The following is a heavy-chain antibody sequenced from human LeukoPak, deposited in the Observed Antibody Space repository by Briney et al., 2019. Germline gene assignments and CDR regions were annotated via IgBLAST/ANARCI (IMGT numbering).Heavy chain of an antibody. CDR3: ARVIILTTVTVPFDY. CDR2: ISSSGSTI. CDR1: GFTFSDYY. V-gene: IGHV3-11*01. J-gene: IGHJ4*02. D-gene: IGHD4-17*01. Sequence: GGSLRLSCAASGFTFSDYYMSWIRQAPGKGLEWVSYISSSGSTIYYADSVKGRFTISRDNAKNSLYLQMNSLRAEDTAVYYCARVIILTTVTVPFDYWGQGTLVTVSS.